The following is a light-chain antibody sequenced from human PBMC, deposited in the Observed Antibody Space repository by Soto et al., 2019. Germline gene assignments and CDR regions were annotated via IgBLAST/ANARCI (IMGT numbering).Light chain of an antibody. CDR3: QVWDSYGDQSWV. CDR1: SIGAKS. CDR2: DDG. V-gene: IGLV3-21*02. J-gene: IGLJ3*02. Sequence: SYELTQPPSVSVAPGQTARITCGGNSIGAKSVHWSQQKPGQAPVLVVYDDGDRPSGIPDRFSGSNSGNTATLTISRVEAGDEADYYCQVWDSYGDQSWVFGGGTKLTVL.